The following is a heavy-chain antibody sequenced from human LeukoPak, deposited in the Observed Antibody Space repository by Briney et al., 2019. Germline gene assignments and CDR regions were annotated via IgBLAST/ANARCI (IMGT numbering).Heavy chain of an antibody. CDR2: INHSGST. J-gene: IGHJ6*02. D-gene: IGHD5-24*01. Sequence: SETLSLTCAVYGGSFSGYYWSWIRHPPGKGLEWIGEINHSGSTNYNPSLKSRVTISVDTSKNQFSLKLSSVTAADTAVYYCARTRVGWLQFVCMDVWGQGTTVTVSS. V-gene: IGHV4-34*01. CDR1: GGSFSGYY. CDR3: ARTRVGWLQFVCMDV.